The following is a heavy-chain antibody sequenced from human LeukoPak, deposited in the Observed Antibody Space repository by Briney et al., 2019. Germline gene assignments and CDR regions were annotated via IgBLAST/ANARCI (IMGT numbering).Heavy chain of an antibody. D-gene: IGHD2-2*01. Sequence: PGGSLRLSCAASGFTFSSYWMHWVRHAPGKGLVWVSRINSDGSDTSYADSVKGRLTISRDNAKNTLYLQMNSLRPDDTAIYYCARWGPYCSSTSCYGLGYWGQGTLVTVFS. J-gene: IGHJ4*02. CDR3: ARWGPYCSSTSCYGLGY. V-gene: IGHV3-74*01. CDR1: GFTFSSYW. CDR2: INSDGSDT.